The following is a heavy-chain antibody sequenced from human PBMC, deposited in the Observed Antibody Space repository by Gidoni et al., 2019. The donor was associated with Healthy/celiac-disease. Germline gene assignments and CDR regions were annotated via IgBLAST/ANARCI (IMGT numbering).Heavy chain of an antibody. D-gene: IGHD3-22*01. J-gene: IGHJ4*02. CDR3: ARGYYDSSGLLLDY. CDR1: GFTFSSYS. V-gene: IGHV3-21*01. CDR2: ISSSSSYI. Sequence: EVQLVESGGGLVKTGGSLRLSCADSGFTFSSYSMNWVRQAPGKGLEWVSSISSSSSYIYYADSVKGRFTISRDNAKNSLYLQMNSLRAEDTAVYYCARGYYDSSGLLLDYWGQGTLVTVSS.